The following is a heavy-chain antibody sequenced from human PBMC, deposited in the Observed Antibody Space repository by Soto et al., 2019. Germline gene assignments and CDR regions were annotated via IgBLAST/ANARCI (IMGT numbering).Heavy chain of an antibody. J-gene: IGHJ6*02. Sequence: PGGCIRISGAASGFTFSSYAMHWVRKTPGKGLEWVAVISYDGSNKYYADSVKGRFTISRDNSKNTLYLQMNSLRAEDTAVYYCARDLTDIVLVPAATQQNYHYYYYYGMAVWGQGTTVTVSS. CDR1: GFTFSSYA. V-gene: IGHV3-30-3*01. CDR3: ARDLTDIVLVPAATQQNYHYYYYYGMAV. D-gene: IGHD2-2*01. CDR2: ISYDGSNK.